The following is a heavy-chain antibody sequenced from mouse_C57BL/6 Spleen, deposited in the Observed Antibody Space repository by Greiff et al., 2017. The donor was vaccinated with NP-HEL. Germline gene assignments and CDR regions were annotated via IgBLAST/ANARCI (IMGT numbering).Heavy chain of an antibody. D-gene: IGHD1-1*01. Sequence: QVQLQQPGAELVRPGSSVKLSCKASGYTFTSYWMHWVKQRPIQGLEWIGNIDPSDSETHYNQKFKDKATLTVDKSSSTAYMQLSSLTSEDSAVYYGARRGHYYGSSYVYYFDYWGQGTTLTVSS. CDR1: GYTFTSYW. CDR3: ARRGHYYGSSYVYYFDY. V-gene: IGHV1-52*01. CDR2: IDPSDSET. J-gene: IGHJ2*01.